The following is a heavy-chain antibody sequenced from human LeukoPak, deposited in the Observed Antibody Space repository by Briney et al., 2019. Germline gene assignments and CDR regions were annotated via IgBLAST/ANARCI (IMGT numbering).Heavy chain of an antibody. J-gene: IGHJ3*02. Sequence: ASVKVSCKASGYTFTSYGISWVRQAPGQGLEWMGWISAYNGNTNYAQKLQGRVTMTTDTSTSTAYMELRSLRSDDTAVYYCARPVVAATTPDTFDIWGQGTMVTVSS. CDR2: ISAYNGNT. CDR1: GYTFTSYG. CDR3: ARPVVAATTPDTFDI. D-gene: IGHD2-15*01. V-gene: IGHV1-18*01.